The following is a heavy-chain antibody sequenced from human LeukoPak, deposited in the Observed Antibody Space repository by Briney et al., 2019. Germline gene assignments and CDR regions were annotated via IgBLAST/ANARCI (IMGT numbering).Heavy chain of an antibody. D-gene: IGHD5-24*01. CDR1: GFTFDDYA. CDR2: INWNGGST. J-gene: IGHJ4*02. V-gene: IGHV3-20*04. Sequence: GGSLRLSCAASGFTFDDYAMSWVRQAPGKGLEWFSGINWNGGSTVYADSVKGRFTISRDNPKNSLYLQMNSLRAEDTAFYYCAREGMAGRGLFDCWGQGTLVTVSS. CDR3: AREGMAGRGLFDC.